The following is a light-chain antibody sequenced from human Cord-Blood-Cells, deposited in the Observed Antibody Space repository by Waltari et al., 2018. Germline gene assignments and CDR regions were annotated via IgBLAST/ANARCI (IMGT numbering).Light chain of an antibody. CDR3: CSYSSSYTYWV. CDR2: DVS. CDR1: SSDVGGYNY. V-gene: IGLV2-11*01. Sequence: QSALTQPRSVSGSPGQSVTISCTGTSSDVGGYNYVSWYQQHPGKAPKLMIYDVSKRPSGVPDRFSGSKSCNTASLTISGLQAEDEADYYCCSYSSSYTYWVFGGGTKLTVL. J-gene: IGLJ3*02.